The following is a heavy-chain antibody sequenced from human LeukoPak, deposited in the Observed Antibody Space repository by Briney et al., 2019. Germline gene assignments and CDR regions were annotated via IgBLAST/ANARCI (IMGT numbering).Heavy chain of an antibody. Sequence: PSETLSLTCTVSGDYIGCTNCYWGWVRQPPGTWLEWIGSIYYSVNTHYNPSLKSRVTISVDTSKNQFSLRLSSVTAADTAVYYCARRYSGRYYNDWGQGTLVTVSS. V-gene: IGHV4-39*01. CDR1: GDYIGCTNCY. J-gene: IGHJ4*02. CDR3: ARRYSGRYYND. CDR2: IYYSVNT. D-gene: IGHD1-26*01.